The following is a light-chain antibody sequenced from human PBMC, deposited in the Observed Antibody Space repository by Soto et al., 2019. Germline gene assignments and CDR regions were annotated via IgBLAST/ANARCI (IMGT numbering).Light chain of an antibody. Sequence: EVVMTQSPATLSVSPGERATLSCRASQSVSNNLAWYLQKPGQAPRLLIYGASTRATGIPARFSGSGSGTEFTLTISGLQSEDFAVYYCQQYNNWPPKYTFGQGTKLEIK. J-gene: IGKJ2*01. CDR1: QSVSNN. CDR2: GAS. V-gene: IGKV3-15*01. CDR3: QQYNNWPPKYT.